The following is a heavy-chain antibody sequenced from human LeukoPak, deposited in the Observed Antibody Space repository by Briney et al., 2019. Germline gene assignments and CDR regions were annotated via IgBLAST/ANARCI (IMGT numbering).Heavy chain of an antibody. V-gene: IGHV3-48*02. J-gene: IGHJ4*02. CDR2: ITASGTAM. Sequence: GGSLRLSCAASGFTFSSYSMNWVRQAPGKGLEWVSHITASGTAMFYANSVKGRFTISRDNAKNSLYLQMNSLRDEDAAVYYCASSGSYRFDYWGQGTLVTVSS. CDR3: ASSGSYRFDY. CDR1: GFTFSSYS. D-gene: IGHD1-26*01.